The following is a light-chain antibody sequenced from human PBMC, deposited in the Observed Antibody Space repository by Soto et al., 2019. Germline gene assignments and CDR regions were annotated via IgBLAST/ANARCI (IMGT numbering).Light chain of an antibody. V-gene: IGLV2-14*01. Sequence: ALTQPASVSGSPGQSTTISCTGTSSDVGGYNYVSWYQQHPGKAPKLMIYDVSNRPSGVSNRFSGSKSGNTASLTISGLQAEDEADYYCSSYTSSSTPCVFGTGTKVT. CDR2: DVS. CDR1: SSDVGGYNY. CDR3: SSYTSSSTPCV. J-gene: IGLJ1*01.